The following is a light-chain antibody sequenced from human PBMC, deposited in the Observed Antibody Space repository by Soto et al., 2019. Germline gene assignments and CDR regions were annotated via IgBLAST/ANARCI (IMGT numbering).Light chain of an antibody. J-gene: IGLJ2*01. CDR1: SSHIGAGYD. Sequence: QSVLTQPPSVSGAPGQRVTISCTGSSSHIGAGYDVHWYQQLPGAAPKLLIYVNSNRPSGVPDRFSGSKSGTSASLAITGLQAEDEADYYCQSYDSSLSVVFGGGTKLTVL. CDR2: VNS. V-gene: IGLV1-40*01. CDR3: QSYDSSLSVV.